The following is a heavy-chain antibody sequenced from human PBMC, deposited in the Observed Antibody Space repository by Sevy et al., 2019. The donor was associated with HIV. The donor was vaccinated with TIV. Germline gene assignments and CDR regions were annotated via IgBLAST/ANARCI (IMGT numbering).Heavy chain of an antibody. V-gene: IGHV3-33*01. CDR3: ARDPSSMIVGNTPFDY. J-gene: IGHJ4*02. CDR1: GFTFSSYG. Sequence: GGSLRLSCAASGFTFSSYGMHWVRQAPGKGLEWVAVIGYDGSNKYYADSVKGRFTISRDNSKNTLYLQMNSLRAEDTAVYYCARDPSSMIVGNTPFDYWGQGTLVTVSS. D-gene: IGHD3-22*01. CDR2: IGYDGSNK.